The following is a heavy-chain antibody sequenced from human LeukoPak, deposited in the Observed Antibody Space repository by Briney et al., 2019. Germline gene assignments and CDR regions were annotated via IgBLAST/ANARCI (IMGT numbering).Heavy chain of an antibody. D-gene: IGHD2-2*01. CDR3: ARWRMNCSSTSCYGGDYFDY. J-gene: IGHJ4*02. Sequence: GESLKISCKGSGYSFTSYWIGWVRQMPGKGLEWMGIIYPGDSDTRYSPSFQGQVTTSADKSISTAYLQWSSLKASDTAMYYCARWRMNCSSTSCYGGDYFDYWGQGTLVTVSS. V-gene: IGHV5-51*01. CDR2: IYPGDSDT. CDR1: GYSFTSYW.